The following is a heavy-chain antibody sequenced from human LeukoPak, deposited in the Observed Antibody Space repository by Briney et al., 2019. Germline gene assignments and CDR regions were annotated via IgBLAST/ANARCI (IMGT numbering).Heavy chain of an antibody. V-gene: IGHV3-48*02. CDR2: ISSSSSTI. D-gene: IGHD3-16*01. J-gene: IGHJ6*02. CDR1: GFTFNIYS. CDR3: ARKIKGGPYGMDV. Sequence: GGSLRLSCAASGFTFNIYSMNWVCQAPGKGLEWVSYISSSSSTIYYADSVKGRITISRDNAKNSLYLQMNSLRDEDTAVYYCARKIKGGPYGMDVWGQGTTVTVSS.